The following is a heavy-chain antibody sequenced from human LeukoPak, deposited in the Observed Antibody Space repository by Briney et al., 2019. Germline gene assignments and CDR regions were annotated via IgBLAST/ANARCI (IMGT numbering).Heavy chain of an antibody. D-gene: IGHD3-3*02. J-gene: IGHJ4*02. CDR2: ISSSGSTI. CDR3: ARHFRAPNYCEY. CDR1: GFTFSDYY. Sequence: GSLRLSCAASGFTFSDYYMSWIRQAPGKGLEWVSYISSSGSTIYYADSVKGRFTISRDNAKNSLYLQMNSLRAEDTAVYYCARHFRAPNYCEYWGQGTLVTVSS. V-gene: IGHV3-11*01.